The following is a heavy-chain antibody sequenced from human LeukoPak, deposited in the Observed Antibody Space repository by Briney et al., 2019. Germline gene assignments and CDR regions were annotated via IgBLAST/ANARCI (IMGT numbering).Heavy chain of an antibody. CDR2: IYSGGST. CDR1: GFTVSDNS. Sequence: GGSLRLSCAASGFTVSDNSMRWVRQAPGKGLEWVSTIYSGGSTYYADSVKGRFTISRDNSKNTVYLQMNSLRAEDTAVYYCATYGSGSYYSFDYWGQGTLVTVSS. CDR3: ATYGSGSYYSFDY. J-gene: IGHJ4*02. D-gene: IGHD3-10*01. V-gene: IGHV3-53*01.